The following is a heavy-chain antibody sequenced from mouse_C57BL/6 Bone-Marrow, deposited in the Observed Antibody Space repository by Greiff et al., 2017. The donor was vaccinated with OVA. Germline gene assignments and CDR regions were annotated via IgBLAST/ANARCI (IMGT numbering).Heavy chain of an antibody. CDR3: ARRGWLLLFDY. D-gene: IGHD2-3*01. CDR2: ISYDGSN. V-gene: IGHV3-6*01. J-gene: IGHJ2*01. CDR1: GYSITSGYY. Sequence: ESGPGLVKPSQSLSLTCSVTGYSITSGYYWNWIRQFPGNKLEWMGYISYDGSNNYNPSLKNRISITRDTSKNQFFLKLNSVTTEDTATYYCARRGWLLLFDYWGQGTTLTVSS.